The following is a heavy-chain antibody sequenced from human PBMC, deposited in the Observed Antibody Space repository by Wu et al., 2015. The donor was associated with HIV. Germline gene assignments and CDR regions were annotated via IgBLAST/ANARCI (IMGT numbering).Heavy chain of an antibody. CDR3: ARDPFRITMGSGSPDYTWFDP. V-gene: IGHV1-69*13. CDR1: GGTFSSYA. CDR2: IIPIFGTA. J-gene: IGHJ5*02. Sequence: QVQLVQSGAEVKKPGSSVKVSCKASGGTFSSYAISWVRQAPGQGLEWMGRIIPIFGTANYAQKFQGRVTITADESTSTAYMELSSLRSEDTAVYYCARDPFRITMGSGSPDYTWFDPGAREPWSPSPQ. D-gene: IGHD3-10*01.